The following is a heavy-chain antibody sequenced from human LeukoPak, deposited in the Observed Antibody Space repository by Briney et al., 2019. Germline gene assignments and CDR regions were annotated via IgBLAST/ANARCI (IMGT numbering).Heavy chain of an antibody. J-gene: IGHJ4*02. D-gene: IGHD2/OR15-2a*01. CDR3: AADAFYLNFDY. Sequence: SVKVSCTASGFTFTRSAVQWVRQARGQGLEWIGWIFVGSGNTNYAQNFQERVTITRDMSTSTAYMELSSLTSEYTAVYYCAADAFYLNFDYWGQGTLVTVSS. V-gene: IGHV1-58*01. CDR1: GFTFTRSA. CDR2: IFVGSGNT.